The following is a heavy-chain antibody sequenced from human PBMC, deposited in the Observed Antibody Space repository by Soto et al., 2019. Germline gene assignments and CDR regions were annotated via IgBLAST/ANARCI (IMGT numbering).Heavy chain of an antibody. Sequence: QVQLVQSGAEVKKPGSSVKVSCKASGGTFSSYTISWVRQAPGQGLEWMGRIIPILGIANYAQKFQGRVTINADKSTSTAYMELSSLRSEDTAVYYCARSATTSLHVDHWGQGTLVTVSS. V-gene: IGHV1-69*02. D-gene: IGHD4-17*01. CDR1: GGTFSSYT. CDR3: ARSATTSLHVDH. CDR2: IIPILGIA. J-gene: IGHJ5*02.